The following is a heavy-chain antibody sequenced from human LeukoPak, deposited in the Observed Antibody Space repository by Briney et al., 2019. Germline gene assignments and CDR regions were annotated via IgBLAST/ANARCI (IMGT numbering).Heavy chain of an antibody. J-gene: IGHJ4*02. D-gene: IGHD6-19*01. V-gene: IGHV4-39*07. CDR3: ARERGEEYSSGWYKRNYFDN. Sequence: EPSETLSLTCIVSGDSFSSVKDYWAWIRQPPGKGLEWIASGDYSGGTYYNPSLESRVAISADMSKNQISLKLSSVTAADTAVYYCARERGEEYSSGWYKRNYFDNWGQGTRVTVSS. CDR2: GDYSGGT. CDR1: GDSFSSVKDY.